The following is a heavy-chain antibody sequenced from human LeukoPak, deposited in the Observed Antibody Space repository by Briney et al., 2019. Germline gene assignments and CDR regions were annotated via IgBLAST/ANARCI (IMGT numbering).Heavy chain of an antibody. CDR3: ARLYSHDYGDYDSGVDY. D-gene: IGHD4-17*01. Sequence: PSETLSLTCAVYGGSFSGYYWSWIRQPPGKGLEWIGEINHSGSTNYNPSLKSRVTISVDTSKNQFSLKLSSVTAADTAVYYCARLYSHDYGDYDSGVDYWGQGTLVTVSS. CDR2: INHSGST. J-gene: IGHJ4*02. CDR1: GGSFSGYY. V-gene: IGHV4-34*01.